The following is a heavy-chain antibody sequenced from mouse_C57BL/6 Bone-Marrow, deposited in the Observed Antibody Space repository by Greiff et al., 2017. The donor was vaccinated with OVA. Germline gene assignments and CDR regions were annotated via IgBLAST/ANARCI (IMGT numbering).Heavy chain of an antibody. CDR1: GYTFTDYE. D-gene: IGHD1-1*01. CDR3: TRDYCSSYDWYFDV. Sequence: QVQLQQSGAELVRPGASVTLSCKASGYTFTDYEMHWVKQTPVHGLEWIGAIDPETGGTAYNQKFKGKAILTADKSSSTAYMELRSLTSEDSAVYYCTRDYCSSYDWYFDVLGTGTTVTVSS. V-gene: IGHV1-15*01. J-gene: IGHJ1*03. CDR2: IDPETGGT.